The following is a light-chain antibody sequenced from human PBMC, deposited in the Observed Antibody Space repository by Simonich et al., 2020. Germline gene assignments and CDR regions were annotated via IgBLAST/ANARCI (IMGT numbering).Light chain of an antibody. J-gene: IGLJ2*01. V-gene: IGLV2-14*01. Sequence: QSALTQPASVSGSPGQSITISCTGTSSDVGGYNYVSWSQQHPGKAPQLMIYDVSKRPSGVSNRCSGSKSGNTASLTISGLQAEDEADYYCSSYTSSSVVFGGGTKLTVL. CDR2: DVS. CDR3: SSYTSSSVV. CDR1: SSDVGGYNY.